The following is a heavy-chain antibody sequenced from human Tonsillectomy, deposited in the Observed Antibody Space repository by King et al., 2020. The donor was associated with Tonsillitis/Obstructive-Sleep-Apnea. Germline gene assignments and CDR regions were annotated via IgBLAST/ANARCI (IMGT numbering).Heavy chain of an antibody. CDR1: GGTFSSYA. J-gene: IGHJ6*02. CDR3: ARDYYDSSGYYFNYYYGMDV. V-gene: IGHV1-69*10. Sequence: VQLVQSGAEVKKPGSSVKVSCKASGGTFSSYAISWVRQAPGQGLEWMGGIIPILGIANYAQKFQGRVTITADKSTSTAYMELSSLRSEDTAVYYCARDYYDSSGYYFNYYYGMDVWGQGTTVTVSS. CDR2: IIPILGIA. D-gene: IGHD3-22*01.